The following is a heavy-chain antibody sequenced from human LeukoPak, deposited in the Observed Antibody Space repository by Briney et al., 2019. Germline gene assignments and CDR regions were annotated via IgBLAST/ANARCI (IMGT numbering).Heavy chain of an antibody. J-gene: IGHJ6*03. V-gene: IGHV4-59*05. CDR3: ASGPTTTYYYYMDV. D-gene: IGHD1-26*01. CDR2: IYYSGST. Sequence: SETLPLTCTVSGGSISSYYWSWIRQPPGKGLEWIGSIYYSGSTYYNPSLKSRVTISVDTSKNQFSLKLSSVTAADTAVYYCASGPTTTYYYYMDVWGKGTTVTVSS. CDR1: GGSISSYY.